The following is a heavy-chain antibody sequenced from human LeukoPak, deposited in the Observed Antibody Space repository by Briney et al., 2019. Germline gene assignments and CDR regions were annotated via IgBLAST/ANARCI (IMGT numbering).Heavy chain of an antibody. D-gene: IGHD5-12*01. Sequence: GGSLRLSCAASGFTFSSYSMNWVRQAPGKGLEWVSYISSSSSTIYYADSVKGRFTISRDNAKNSLYLQMNSLRTEDTAVYYCAGGYSGYVDYWGQGTLVTVSS. CDR3: AGGYSGYVDY. V-gene: IGHV3-48*01. CDR1: GFTFSSYS. CDR2: ISSSSSTI. J-gene: IGHJ4*02.